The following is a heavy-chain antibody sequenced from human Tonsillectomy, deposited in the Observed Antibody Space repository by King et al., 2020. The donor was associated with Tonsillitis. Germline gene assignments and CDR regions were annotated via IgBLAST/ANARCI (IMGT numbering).Heavy chain of an antibody. CDR3: AKLGNSSGWYGYFDY. CDR2: ISGNSGST. V-gene: IGHV3-23*04. Sequence: VQLVESGGGLVQPGGSLRLSCAASGFTFSSYAMTWVRQAPGKGLEWVSAISGNSGSTYYADSVKGRFTISRDNSKNTLYLQMNSLRAEDTAIYYCAKLGNSSGWYGYFDYWGQGTLVTVSS. D-gene: IGHD6-19*01. J-gene: IGHJ4*02. CDR1: GFTFSSYA.